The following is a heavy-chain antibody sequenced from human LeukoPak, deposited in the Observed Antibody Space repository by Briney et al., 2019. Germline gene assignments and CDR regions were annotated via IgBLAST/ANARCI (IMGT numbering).Heavy chain of an antibody. CDR2: ISWNSGSI. CDR1: GFTFDDYA. CDR3: AKEGGAAAFDY. D-gene: IGHD6-13*01. Sequence: QAGRSLRLSCAASGFTFDDYAMHWVRQAPGKGLEWVSGISWNSGSIGYADSVKGRFTISRDNAKNSLYLQMNSLRAEDTALYYCAKEGGAAAFDYWGQGTLVTVSS. J-gene: IGHJ4*02. V-gene: IGHV3-9*01.